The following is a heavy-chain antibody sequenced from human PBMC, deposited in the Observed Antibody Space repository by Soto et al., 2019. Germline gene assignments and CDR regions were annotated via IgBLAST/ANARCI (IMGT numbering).Heavy chain of an antibody. CDR3: ARRRVAAAGTHYYYGMDV. V-gene: IGHV5-10-1*01. D-gene: IGHD6-13*01. Sequence: XESLKISCKGSGYSFTSYWISWVRQMPGKGLEWMGRIDPSDSYTNYSPSFQGHVTISADKSISTAYLQWSSLKASDTAMYYCARRRVAAAGTHYYYGMDVWGQGTTVTVSS. CDR2: IDPSDSYT. J-gene: IGHJ6*02. CDR1: GYSFTSYW.